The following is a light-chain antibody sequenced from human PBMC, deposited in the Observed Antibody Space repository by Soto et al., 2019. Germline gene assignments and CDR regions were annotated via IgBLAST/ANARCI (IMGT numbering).Light chain of an antibody. CDR1: QSIDSW. J-gene: IGKJ1*01. V-gene: IGKV1-5*03. CDR2: EAS. CDR3: QQYSSYSAGT. Sequence: DIQMTQSPSTLSASVGDRVTITCRASQSIDSWLAWYQQKPGKTPNLLIYEASSLESGVPSRFSGSGSGTEFTLTISSLQPDDFATYYCQQYSSYSAGTFGQGPKVEIK.